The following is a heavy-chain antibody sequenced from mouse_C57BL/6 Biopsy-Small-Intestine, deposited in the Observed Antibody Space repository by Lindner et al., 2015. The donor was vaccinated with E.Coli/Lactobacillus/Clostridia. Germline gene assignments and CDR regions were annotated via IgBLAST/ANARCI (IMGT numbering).Heavy chain of an antibody. CDR3: ARNRRGATTLDASAL. J-gene: IGHJ3*01. V-gene: IGHV1-81*01. CDR2: ISAFNGNT. Sequence: SVKVSCKASGYSFTGYGISWVRQAPGQGLEWMGWISAFNGNTNYAQRLQGRVTMTTDTSTSTAYMELRSLRSDDTAIYYCARNRRGATTLDASALWGQGTMVTVSS. D-gene: IGHD1-1*01. CDR1: GYSFTGYG.